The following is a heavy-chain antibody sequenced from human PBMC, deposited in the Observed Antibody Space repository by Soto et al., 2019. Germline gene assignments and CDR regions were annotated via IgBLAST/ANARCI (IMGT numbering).Heavy chain of an antibody. CDR2: INAGNGNT. D-gene: IGHD2-15*01. V-gene: IGHV1-3*01. CDR1: GYTFTLYP. CDR3: GRDCSGGSCYPGGNDVFDI. J-gene: IGHJ3*02. Sequence: ASVKVSCKASGYTFTLYPMHWVRQAPGQRLEWMGWINAGNGNTKYSQKFQGRVTITRDTSASTAYMELSSLRSEDTAVYYCGRDCSGGSCYPGGNDVFDIWGQGKMVTVSS.